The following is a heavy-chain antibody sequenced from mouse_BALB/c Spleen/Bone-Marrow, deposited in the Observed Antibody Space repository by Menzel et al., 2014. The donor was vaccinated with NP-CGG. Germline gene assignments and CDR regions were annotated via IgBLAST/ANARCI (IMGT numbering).Heavy chain of an antibody. V-gene: IGHV1-9*01. CDR3: ARSDGYYYAMDY. CDR2: ILPGSGST. Sequence: QVQLQQPGAELMKPGASVKISCKATGYTFSSYWIEWAKQRPGHGLEWIGEILPGSGSTNYNEKFKGKATFTADTSSNTAYMQLSSLTSEDSAVYYCARSDGYYYAMDYWGQGTSVTVSS. J-gene: IGHJ4*01. CDR1: GYTFSSYW. D-gene: IGHD2-3*01.